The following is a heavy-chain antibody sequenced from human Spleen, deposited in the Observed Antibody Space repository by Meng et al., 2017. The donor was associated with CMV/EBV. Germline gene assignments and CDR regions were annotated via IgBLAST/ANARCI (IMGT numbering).Heavy chain of an antibody. CDR2: ISYDGSNK. CDR3: ARDFGKQLWSPLDY. J-gene: IGHJ4*02. D-gene: IGHD5-18*01. Sequence: GESLKISCAASGFTFSSYAMHWVRQAPGKGLEWVAVISYDGSNKYYADSVKGRFTISRDNSKNTLYLQMNSLRAEDTAVYYCARDFGKQLWSPLDYWGQGTLVTVSS. V-gene: IGHV3-30*04. CDR1: GFTFSSYA.